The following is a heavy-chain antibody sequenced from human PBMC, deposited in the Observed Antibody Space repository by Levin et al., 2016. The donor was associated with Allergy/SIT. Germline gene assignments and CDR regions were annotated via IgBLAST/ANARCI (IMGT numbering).Heavy chain of an antibody. J-gene: IGHJ6*02. CDR2: ISSSSSTI. V-gene: IGHV3-48*01. D-gene: IGHD3-9*01. Sequence: WIRQPPGKGLEWVSYISSSSSTIYYADSVKGRFTISRDNAKNSLYLQMNSLRAEDTAVYYCARDLTYYDILTGYYTYYYYGMDVWGQGTTVTVSS. CDR3: ARDLTYYDILTGYYTYYYYGMDV.